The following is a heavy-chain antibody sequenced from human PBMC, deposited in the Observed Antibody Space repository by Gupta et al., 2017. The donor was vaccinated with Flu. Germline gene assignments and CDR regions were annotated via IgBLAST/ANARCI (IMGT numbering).Heavy chain of an antibody. D-gene: IGHD4-23*01. CDR1: GGTSSTHT. J-gene: IGHJ2*01. V-gene: IGHV1-69*01. CDR2: IMPIFGLT. Sequence: QVQLVQSGAEMKKPGSSVKVSCKASGGTSSTHTVSWVRQAPGQGLGWMGGIMPIFGLTNYEQRFQGRVTMTADDSTDTVFMELSGLTSEDTAVYYCARHHGGNSDDWYFDLWGRGTLVSVSS. CDR3: ARHHGGNSDDWYFDL.